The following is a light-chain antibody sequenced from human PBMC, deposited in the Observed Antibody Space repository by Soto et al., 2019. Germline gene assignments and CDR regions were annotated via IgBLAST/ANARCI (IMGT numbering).Light chain of an antibody. CDR2: DAS. CDR1: QSVSSSY. Sequence: IVLTQSPCTLSLSPLEGATLSCRASQSVSSSYLAWYQQKPGQAPRLLIYDASNRATGIPARFSGSGSGTDFTLTISSLEPEDFAVYYCQQRSNWPRTFGQGTKV. J-gene: IGKJ1*01. CDR3: QQRSNWPRT. V-gene: IGKV3-11*01.